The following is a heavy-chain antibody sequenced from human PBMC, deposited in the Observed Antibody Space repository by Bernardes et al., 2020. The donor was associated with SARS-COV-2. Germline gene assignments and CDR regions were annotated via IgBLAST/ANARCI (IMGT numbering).Heavy chain of an antibody. J-gene: IGHJ3*02. Sequence: SETLSLTCTVSADSITRHHWSWIRQPPGRGLECLGYTLYSGTTYYSPSLKSRVTVSVDTSKKKFSLKLRSVTAADTAKYYCVRIGPLGAIDIWGQGTMVTVSS. V-gene: IGHV4-59*11. CDR2: TLYSGTT. CDR3: VRIGPLGAIDI. D-gene: IGHD6-13*01. CDR1: ADSITRHH.